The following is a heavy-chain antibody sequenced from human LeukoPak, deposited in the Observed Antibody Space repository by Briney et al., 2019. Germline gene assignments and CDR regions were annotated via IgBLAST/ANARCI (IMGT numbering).Heavy chain of an antibody. J-gene: IGHJ4*02. D-gene: IGHD5-18*01. CDR3: ARDGDYNSGYGKDY. Sequence: GGSLRLSCAASGFTFSIYAMHWVRQAPGKGLEWVARIASDGSTEHYADSVKGRFSISRDNSRNTLYVQLNSLRPEDTAVYYCARDGDYNSGYGKDYWGQGTLVTVSS. V-gene: IGHV3-30-3*01. CDR1: GFTFSIYA. CDR2: IASDGSTE.